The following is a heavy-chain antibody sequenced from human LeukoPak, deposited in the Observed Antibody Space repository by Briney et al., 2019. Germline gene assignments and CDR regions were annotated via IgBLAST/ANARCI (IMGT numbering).Heavy chain of an antibody. D-gene: IGHD3-3*01. CDR3: ARGVVYPAWSGPHWSDY. CDR2: IIPIFGTA. J-gene: IGHJ4*02. CDR1: GGTFSSYA. Sequence: SVKVSCKASGGTFSSYAISWVRQAPGQGLEWMGGIIPIFGTANYAQKFQGRVTITADESTSTAYMELSSLRSEDTAVYYCARGVVYPAWSGPHWSDYWGQGALVTVSS. V-gene: IGHV1-69*13.